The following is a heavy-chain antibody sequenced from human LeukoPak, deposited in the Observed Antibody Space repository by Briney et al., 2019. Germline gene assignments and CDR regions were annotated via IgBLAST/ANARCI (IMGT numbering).Heavy chain of an antibody. CDR3: ARGDYYYYMDV. V-gene: IGHV1-8*03. CDR2: MNPNSGNT. Sequence: WASVTVSFKASGYTFTNYGITWVRQAAGQGLEWMGWMNPNSGNTGYAQKFQGRVTITRNTSISTAYLELSSLRSEDTAVYYCARGDYYYYMDVWGKGTTVTISS. CDR1: GYTFTNYG. J-gene: IGHJ6*03.